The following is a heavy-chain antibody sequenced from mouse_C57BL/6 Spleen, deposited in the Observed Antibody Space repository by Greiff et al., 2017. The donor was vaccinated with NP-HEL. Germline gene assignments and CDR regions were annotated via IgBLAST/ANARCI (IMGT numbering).Heavy chain of an antibody. CDR2: INPNNGGT. D-gene: IGHD1-1*01. V-gene: IGHV1-26*01. Sequence: EVQLQQSGPELVKPGASVKISCKASGYTFTDYYMNWVKQSHGKSLEWIGDINPNNGGTSYNQKFKGKATLTVDKSSSTAYMELRSLTSEDSAVYYCARTPFYYGSSYSDYWGQGTTLTVSS. J-gene: IGHJ2*01. CDR3: ARTPFYYGSSYSDY. CDR1: GYTFTDYY.